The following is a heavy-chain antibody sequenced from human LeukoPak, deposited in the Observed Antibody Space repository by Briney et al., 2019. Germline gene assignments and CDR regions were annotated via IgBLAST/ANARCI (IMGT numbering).Heavy chain of an antibody. CDR1: GFTFSSCG. J-gene: IGHJ4*02. CDR3: ATETIGRHYDY. CDR2: IGPTGTDR. V-gene: IGHV3-21*01. D-gene: IGHD1-14*01. Sequence: GGSLRLSCAASGFTFSSCGFNWVRQAPGKGLEWVSSIGPTGTDRYYAGSVRGRFTISRDNAKNSMYLQMDSLRDEDTAVYYCATETIGRHYDYWGQGTLLTVSS.